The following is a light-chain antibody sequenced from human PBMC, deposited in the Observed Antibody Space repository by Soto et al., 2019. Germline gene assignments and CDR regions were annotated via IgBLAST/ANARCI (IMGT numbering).Light chain of an antibody. CDR1: DIGDKS. V-gene: IGLV3-21*02. Sequence: SYELTQPPSVSVGPGQTANITCGGSDIGDKSVFWYQQRPGQAPVVVVSDDTDRPSGIPDRFSGINSGNTATLTISRVEVGDEADYYCQVWDGDSEHVVFGGGTKLTVL. CDR3: QVWDGDSEHVV. CDR2: DDT. J-gene: IGLJ2*01.